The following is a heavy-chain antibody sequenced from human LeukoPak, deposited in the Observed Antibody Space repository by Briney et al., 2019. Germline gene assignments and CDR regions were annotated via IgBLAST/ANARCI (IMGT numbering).Heavy chain of an antibody. CDR2: ISSNGGST. V-gene: IGHV3-64D*09. D-gene: IGHD3-22*01. CDR3: VGSYYYDSSGYYWGAFDI. J-gene: IGHJ3*02. Sequence: GGSLRLSCSASGFTFSSYAMHWVRQATGKGLEYVSAISSNGGSTYYADSVKGRFTISRDNSKNTLYLQMSSLRAEDTAVYYCVGSYYYDSSGYYWGAFDIWGQGTMVTVSS. CDR1: GFTFSSYA.